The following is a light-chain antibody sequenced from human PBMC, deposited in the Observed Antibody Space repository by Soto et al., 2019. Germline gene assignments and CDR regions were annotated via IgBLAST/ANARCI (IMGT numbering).Light chain of an antibody. V-gene: IGKV1-5*01. CDR3: HQYNSYLLT. J-gene: IGKJ1*01. CDR2: DAS. Sequence: DIQMTQSPATLSASVGDRVTITCRASQGINRWVAWYQQKPGKAPKLLIYDASSLESGVPSRFSGSGFGTEFTLTISSLQPDDFATYYCHQYNSYLLTFGPGTKVEIK. CDR1: QGINRW.